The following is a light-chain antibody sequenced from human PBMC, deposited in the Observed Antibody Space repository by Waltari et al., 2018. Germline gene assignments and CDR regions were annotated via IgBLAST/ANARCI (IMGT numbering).Light chain of an antibody. CDR2: KVS. CDR1: ESLVHTDGNTY. Sequence: DVVMTQSPLSLPVTLGQPASISCRSSESLVHTDGNTYLNWLHQRPGRSPRRLIYKVSNRDFGVPDRFSDSGSGTDFTLKISRVEAEDVGVYYCMQGTHWPLYTFGQGTKLEIK. CDR3: MQGTHWPLYT. J-gene: IGKJ2*01. V-gene: IGKV2-30*02.